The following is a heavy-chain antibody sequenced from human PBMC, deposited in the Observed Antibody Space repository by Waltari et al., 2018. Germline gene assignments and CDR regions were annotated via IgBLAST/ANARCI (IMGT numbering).Heavy chain of an antibody. Sequence: QVQLQESGPGLVKPSQTLSLTCTVSGGSISSGGYYWSWIRQHPGKGLEWIGYIYHSGSTYYTPSLKSRVTISVDRSKNQFSLKLSSVTAADTAVYYCARANSYGLIYGMDVWGQGTTVTVSS. CDR1: GGSISSGGYY. J-gene: IGHJ6*02. V-gene: IGHV4-31*03. CDR2: IYHSGST. D-gene: IGHD5-18*01. CDR3: ARANSYGLIYGMDV.